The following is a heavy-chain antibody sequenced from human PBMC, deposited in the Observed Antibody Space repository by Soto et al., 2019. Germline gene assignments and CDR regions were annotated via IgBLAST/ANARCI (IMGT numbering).Heavy chain of an antibody. D-gene: IGHD2-2*01. Sequence: LGESLKISCKGSRFTFTSYWIAWVRQMPGKGLEWMGIIYPGDSDSSYSPSFQGQVTISADKSINTAYLHWSSLKASDTAIYYCAKHEGYCSTTTCSNFDYWGQGTLVTVS. CDR1: RFTFTSYW. J-gene: IGHJ4*02. V-gene: IGHV5-51*01. CDR3: AKHEGYCSTTTCSNFDY. CDR2: IYPGDSDS.